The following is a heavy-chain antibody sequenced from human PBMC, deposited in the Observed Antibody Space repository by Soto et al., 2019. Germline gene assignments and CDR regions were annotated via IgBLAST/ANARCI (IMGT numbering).Heavy chain of an antibody. Sequence: QVQLVESGGGVVQPGRSLRLSCAASGFTFSSYGMHWVRQAPGKGLEWVAVISYDGSNKYYADSVKGRFTISRDNSKSTLYLQMNSLRAEDTAVYYCAKDAQWERRWPRGMDVWGQGTTVTVSS. J-gene: IGHJ6*02. CDR1: GFTFSSYG. V-gene: IGHV3-30*18. CDR2: ISYDGSNK. D-gene: IGHD1-26*01. CDR3: AKDAQWERRWPRGMDV.